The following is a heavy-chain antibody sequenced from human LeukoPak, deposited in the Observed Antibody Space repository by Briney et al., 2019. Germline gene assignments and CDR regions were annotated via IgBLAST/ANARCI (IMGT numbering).Heavy chain of an antibody. CDR3: ARGYGDGRRKGYDY. D-gene: IGHD4-17*01. CDR1: GGSFSGYY. CDR2: INHSGST. J-gene: IGHJ4*02. V-gene: IGHV4-34*01. Sequence: SETLSLTCAVYGGSFSGYYWSWIRQPPGKGLEWIGEINHSGSTNYNPSLKSRVTISVDTSKNQFSLKLSSVTAADTAVYYCARGYGDGRRKGYDYWGQGTLVTVSS.